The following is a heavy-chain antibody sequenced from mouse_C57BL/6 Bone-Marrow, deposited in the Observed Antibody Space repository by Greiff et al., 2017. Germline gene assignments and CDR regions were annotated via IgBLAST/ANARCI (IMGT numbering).Heavy chain of an antibody. Sequence: QVQLQQPGAELVKPGASVKMSCKASGYTFTSYWITWVKQRPGQGLEWIGDIYPGSGSTNYNEKFKSKATLTVDTSSSTAYMQLSSLTSEQSAVYYCAVITTVEDAMDYWGQGTSVTVSS. V-gene: IGHV1-55*01. CDR2: IYPGSGST. CDR3: AVITTVEDAMDY. D-gene: IGHD1-1*01. J-gene: IGHJ4*01. CDR1: GYTFTSYW.